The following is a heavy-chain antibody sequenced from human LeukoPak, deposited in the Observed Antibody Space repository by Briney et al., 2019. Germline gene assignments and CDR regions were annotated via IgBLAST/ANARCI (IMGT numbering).Heavy chain of an antibody. D-gene: IGHD3-22*01. CDR3: ARAYGSSGYPQLPIDY. J-gene: IGHJ4*02. CDR2: ISGSGDST. CDR1: GFTFSSYA. V-gene: IGHV3-23*01. Sequence: GGPLRLSCAASGFTFSSYARNWVRQALGRGVEWVSAISGSGDSTFYADSVKGRFTISRDNSNNMLFLQVNSLRAEDTAVYSCARAYGSSGYPQLPIDYWGQGTLVTVSS.